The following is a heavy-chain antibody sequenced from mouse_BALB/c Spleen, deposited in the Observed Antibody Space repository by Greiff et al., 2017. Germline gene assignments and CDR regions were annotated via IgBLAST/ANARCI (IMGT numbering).Heavy chain of an antibody. D-gene: IGHD1-1*02. CDR3: GGDLGGSDGYFDV. CDR1: GFSLTSYG. Sequence: QVQLQQSGPGLVAPSQSLSLTCTVSGFSLTSYGVHWVRQPPGKGLEWLAVIWAGGSTNYYAATMSSLSISKNDSTSQVFLKMNSLQTDDTAMYYCGGDLGGSDGYFDVWGGGTTVTVSA. CDR2: IWAGGST. V-gene: IGHV2-9*02. J-gene: IGHJ1*01.